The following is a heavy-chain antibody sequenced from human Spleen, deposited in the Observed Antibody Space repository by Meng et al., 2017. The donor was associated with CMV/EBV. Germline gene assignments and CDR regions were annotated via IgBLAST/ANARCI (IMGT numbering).Heavy chain of an antibody. CDR1: GGTFSSYA. CDR3: ARGYYGSGSYYGEIDF. V-gene: IGHV1-69*10. CDR2: IIPILGIA. Sequence: SVKVSCKASGGTFSSYAISWVRQAPGQGLEWMGGIIPILGIANYAQKFQGRVTITADKSTTTVYMELRSLRSDDTAVYYCARGYYGSGSYYGEIDFWGQGTLVTVSS. D-gene: IGHD3-10*01. J-gene: IGHJ4*02.